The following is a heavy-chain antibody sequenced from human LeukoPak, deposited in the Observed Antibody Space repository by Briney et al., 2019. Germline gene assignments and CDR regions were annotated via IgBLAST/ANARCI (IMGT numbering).Heavy chain of an antibody. V-gene: IGHV3-64D*06. CDR1: GFTFTSHV. Sequence: GGSLRLSCSASGFTFTSHVMHWVRQAPGKGLQYVSGISMNVQTTYYAGSVKGRFSISRDSSKNTVYLQMNSLTAEDTAVYYCVREGLERRTNFDYWGQGTLVSVSS. D-gene: IGHD1-1*01. CDR3: VREGLERRTNFDY. CDR2: ISMNVQTT. J-gene: IGHJ4*02.